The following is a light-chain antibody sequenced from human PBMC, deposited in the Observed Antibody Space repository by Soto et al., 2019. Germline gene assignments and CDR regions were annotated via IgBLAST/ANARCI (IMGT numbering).Light chain of an antibody. Sequence: VMTQSPATLSVSPGDRATLSCRASQSVSSNLAWYQQKPGQAPRLLIYGASTRATGIPARFSGSGSGTEFTLTISSLQSEDFAVYYCHQYNNWPPYTFGQGTKLEIK. CDR2: GAS. J-gene: IGKJ2*01. CDR1: QSVSSN. V-gene: IGKV3-15*01. CDR3: HQYNNWPPYT.